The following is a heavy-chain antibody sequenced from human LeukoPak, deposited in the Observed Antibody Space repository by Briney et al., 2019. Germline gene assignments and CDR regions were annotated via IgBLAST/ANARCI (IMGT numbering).Heavy chain of an antibody. Sequence: GASVKVSCKASGYTFTSYDINWVRQATGQGLEWMGRMNPNSNNAGYAQNFQGRVTMTRNTSINRAYMELSSLRSEDSAVYYCARGTSLDYWGQGTLVTVSS. CDR1: GYTFTSYD. V-gene: IGHV1-8*01. CDR3: ARGTSLDY. CDR2: MNPNSNNA. J-gene: IGHJ4*02. D-gene: IGHD1/OR15-1a*01.